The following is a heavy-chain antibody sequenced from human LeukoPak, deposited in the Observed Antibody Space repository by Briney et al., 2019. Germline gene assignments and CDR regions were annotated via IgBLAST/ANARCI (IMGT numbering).Heavy chain of an antibody. CDR2: ISSSSSYI. Sequence: PGGTLRLSCAASGFTFSSYSMNWVRQAPGKGLEWVLSISSSSSYIYYADSVKGRFTISRDNAKNSLYLQMNSLRAEDTAVYYCATATRATYGDYFGYWGQGTLVTVSS. CDR1: GFTFSSYS. CDR3: ATATRATYGDYFGY. J-gene: IGHJ4*02. V-gene: IGHV3-21*01. D-gene: IGHD4-17*01.